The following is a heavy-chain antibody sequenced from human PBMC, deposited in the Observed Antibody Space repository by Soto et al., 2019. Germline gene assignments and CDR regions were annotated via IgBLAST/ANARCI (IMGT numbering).Heavy chain of an antibody. V-gene: IGHV1-69*13. CDR1: GGTFSSYA. CDR2: IIPIFGTA. CDR3: ARETTDHDAFDI. J-gene: IGHJ3*02. Sequence: SVQVSCKASGGTFSSYAISWVRQAPGQGLEWMGGIIPIFGTANYAQKFQGRVTITADESTSTAYMELSSLRSEDTAVYYCARETTDHDAFDICGQGTMVTVSS.